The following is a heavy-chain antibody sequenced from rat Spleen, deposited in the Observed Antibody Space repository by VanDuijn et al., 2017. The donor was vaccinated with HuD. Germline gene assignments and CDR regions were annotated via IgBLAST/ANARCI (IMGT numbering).Heavy chain of an antibody. CDR1: GFTFSDYY. CDR3: TCFDY. CDR2: ISYDGSST. V-gene: IGHV5-29*01. J-gene: IGHJ2*01. Sequence: EVQLVESDGGLVQPGRSLKLSCAASGFTFSDYYMAWVRQAPTKGLEWVATISYDGSSTYYRDSVKGRFTISRDNAKSTLYLQMDSLRSEDTATYYCTCFDYWGQGVMVTVSS.